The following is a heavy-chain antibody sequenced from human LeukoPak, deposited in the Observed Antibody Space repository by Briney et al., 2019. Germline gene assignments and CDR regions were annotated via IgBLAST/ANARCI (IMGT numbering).Heavy chain of an antibody. CDR1: EFTFSSYW. CDR3: AGDLTYYYDSSDSYYDAFDI. Sequence: GGPLRLSCAASEFTFSSYWMSWVRQAPGKGLEWVANIREDGGQKYYVDSVKGRFTISRDNAKNSLYLQMNSLRAEDTAVYYCAGDLTYYYDSSDSYYDAFDIWGQGTMVTVSS. V-gene: IGHV3-7*01. CDR2: IREDGGQK. J-gene: IGHJ3*02. D-gene: IGHD3-22*01.